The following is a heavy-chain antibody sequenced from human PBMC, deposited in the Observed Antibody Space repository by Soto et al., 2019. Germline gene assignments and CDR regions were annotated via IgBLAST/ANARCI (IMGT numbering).Heavy chain of an antibody. J-gene: IGHJ6*02. CDR1: GFSLTTSGVG. V-gene: IGHV2-5*02. CDR2: IYWDDAK. Sequence: QITLKESGHTLVKPKKTLTLTCTFSGFSLTTSGVGVGWIRQPPGKDLEWLALIYWDDAKRYSPSMRSKLNITKDNSKNQVVLTMTNMDPVDTATYYCAHATHPYYYYGMDVWAQGTTVTVSS. CDR3: AHATHPYYYYGMDV.